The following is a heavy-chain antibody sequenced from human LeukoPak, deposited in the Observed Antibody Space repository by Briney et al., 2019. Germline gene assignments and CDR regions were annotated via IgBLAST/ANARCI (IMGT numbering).Heavy chain of an antibody. CDR1: GFTFDTYP. Sequence: GGSLRLSCAAAGFTFDTYPMNWVRQAPGRGLEWISYISSNRDTIYYAASVKGRFTISRDNAKNSLCLQMNSLRAEDTAVYYCAELGITMIGGVWGKGTTVTISS. D-gene: IGHD3-10*02. CDR2: ISSNRDTI. J-gene: IGHJ6*04. CDR3: AELGITMIGGV. V-gene: IGHV3-48*04.